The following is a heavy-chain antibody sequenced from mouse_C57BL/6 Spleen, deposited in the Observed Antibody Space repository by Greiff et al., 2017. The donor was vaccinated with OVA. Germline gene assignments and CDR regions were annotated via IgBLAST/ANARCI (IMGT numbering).Heavy chain of an antibody. CDR2: IGPGSGST. CDR1: GYTFTDYY. Sequence: VQLQQSGAELVKPGASVKISCKASGYTFTDYYINWVKQRPGQGLEWIGKIGPGSGSTYYNEKFKGKATLTADKSSSTAYMQLSSLTSEDSAGYFCFYYDYLAWFAYGGQGTLVTGSA. CDR3: FYYDYLAWFAY. D-gene: IGHD2-4*01. V-gene: IGHV1-77*01. J-gene: IGHJ3*01.